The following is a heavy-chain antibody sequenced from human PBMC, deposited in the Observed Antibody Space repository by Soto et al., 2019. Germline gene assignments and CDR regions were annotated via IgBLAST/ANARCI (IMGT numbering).Heavy chain of an antibody. CDR2: INHSGST. J-gene: IGHJ6*04. D-gene: IGHD4-17*01. V-gene: IGHV4-34*01. Sequence: SETLSLTCAVYGGSFSGYYWSWIRQPPGKGLEWIGEINHSGSTNYNPSLKSRVTISVDTSKNQFSLKLSSVTAADTAVYYCARGRDYGDFRWMDVWGKGTTVTVSS. CDR3: ARGRDYGDFRWMDV. CDR1: GGSFSGYY.